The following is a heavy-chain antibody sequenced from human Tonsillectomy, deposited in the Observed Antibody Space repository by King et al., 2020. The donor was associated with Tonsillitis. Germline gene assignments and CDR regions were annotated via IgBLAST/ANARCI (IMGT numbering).Heavy chain of an antibody. V-gene: IGHV3-43*01. D-gene: IGHD6-19*01. CDR3: AKDPRSGSVGVDY. Sequence: VQLVESGGAVVQPGGSLRLSCAASGLNLDDYTMHWVRQTPGGGLGWFPLFIWDGGSTYYADPGKGRFTISKENSKNSLFLQMNSRRTEDTALYYCAKDPRSGSVGVDYWGQGTLVTVSS. CDR2: FIWDGGST. J-gene: IGHJ4*02. CDR1: GLNLDDYT.